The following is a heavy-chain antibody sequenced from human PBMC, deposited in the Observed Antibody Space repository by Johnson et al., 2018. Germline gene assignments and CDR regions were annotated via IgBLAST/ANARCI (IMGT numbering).Heavy chain of an antibody. CDR1: GFTFSSYA. Sequence: EVQLVESGGGLVQPGGSLRLSCAASGFTFSSYAMSWVRQAPGKGLEWVSGISWNSGSIGYADSVKGRFTISRDKAKNSLYLQMNRLRAEDTALYYCAKVPNLYYSGSYGGPFDIWGQGTMVTVSS. V-gene: IGHV3-9*01. D-gene: IGHD1-26*01. CDR2: ISWNSGSI. J-gene: IGHJ3*02. CDR3: AKVPNLYYSGSYGGPFDI.